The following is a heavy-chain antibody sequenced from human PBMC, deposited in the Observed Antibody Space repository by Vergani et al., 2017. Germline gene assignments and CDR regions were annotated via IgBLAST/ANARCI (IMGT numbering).Heavy chain of an antibody. J-gene: IGHJ4*02. V-gene: IGHV1-69*01. CDR2: IIPIFGTA. CDR3: ARGGLWFGELLYTDY. D-gene: IGHD3-10*01. CDR1: GGTFSSYA. Sequence: QVQLVQSGAEVKKPGSSVKVSCKASGGTFSSYAISWVRQAPGQGLEWMGGIIPIFGTANYAQKFQGRVTITADESTSTAYMELRSLRSDDTAVYYCARGGLWFGELLYTDYWGQGTLVTVSS.